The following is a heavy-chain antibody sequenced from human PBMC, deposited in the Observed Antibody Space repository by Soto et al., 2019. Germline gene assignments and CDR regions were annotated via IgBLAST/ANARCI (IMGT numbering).Heavy chain of an antibody. Sequence: PSETRSLTCTVSGGSISSGDYYWSWIRQPPGKGLEWIGYIYYSGSTYYNPSLKSRVTISVDTSKNQFSLKLSSVTAADTAVYYCARVGGFGATTIDDWGQGTLVTVSS. CDR1: GGSISSGDYY. D-gene: IGHD3-10*01. CDR3: ARVGGFGATTIDD. CDR2: IYYSGST. J-gene: IGHJ4*02. V-gene: IGHV4-30-4*01.